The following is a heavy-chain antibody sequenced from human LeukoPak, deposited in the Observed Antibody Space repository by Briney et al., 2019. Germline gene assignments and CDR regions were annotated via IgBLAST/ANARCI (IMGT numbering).Heavy chain of an antibody. CDR2: ISNRGDTL. V-gene: IGHV3-11*04. CDR1: GFTFSDYY. CDR3: VRGSPLGATTNWLDP. J-gene: IGHJ5*02. D-gene: IGHD1-26*01. Sequence: PGGSLRLSCAASGFTFSDYYMSWVRQAPGKGLEWVSYISNRGDTLYYADSVKGRFTISRDNSKNTLYLQMNSLRAEDTAMYYCVRGSPLGATTNWLDPWGQGTLVTVSS.